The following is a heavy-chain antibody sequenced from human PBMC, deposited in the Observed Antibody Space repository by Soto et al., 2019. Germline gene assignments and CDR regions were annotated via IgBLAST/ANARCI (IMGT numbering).Heavy chain of an antibody. Sequence: GGSLRLSCAASGFTFSSYGMHWVRQAPGKGLEWVAVISYDGSNKYYADSVKGRFTISRDNSKNTLYLQMNSLRAEDTAVYYCAKDLRGAGDYWGQGTLVTVSS. V-gene: IGHV3-30*18. CDR1: GFTFSSYG. D-gene: IGHD4-17*01. CDR3: AKDLRGAGDY. J-gene: IGHJ4*02. CDR2: ISYDGSNK.